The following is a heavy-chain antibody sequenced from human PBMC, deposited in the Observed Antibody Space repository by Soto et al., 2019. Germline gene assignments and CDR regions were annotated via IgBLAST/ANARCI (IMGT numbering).Heavy chain of an antibody. CDR2: ISAYNGNT. Sequence: ASVKVSCKASGYTFTSYGISWVRQASGQGLEWMGWISAYNGNTNYAQKLQGRVTMTTDTSTSTAYMELRSLRSDDTAVYYCARGVINYYDSSGYRYYFDYWGQGTLVTVSS. D-gene: IGHD3-22*01. CDR1: GYTFTSYG. V-gene: IGHV1-18*04. J-gene: IGHJ4*02. CDR3: ARGVINYYDSSGYRYYFDY.